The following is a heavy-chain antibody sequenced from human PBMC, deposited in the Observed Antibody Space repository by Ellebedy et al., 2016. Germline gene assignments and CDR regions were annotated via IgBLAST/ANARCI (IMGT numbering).Heavy chain of an antibody. CDR2: VSTTDHNT. J-gene: IGHJ4*02. Sequence: ASVKVSCXASGYTFTTYDISWVRQAPGQGLEWMGWVSTTDHNTHTAQKFQDRLTMTTDTSTSTGYMELSGLRSDDTAVYFCARAGHSISWGQGTLVTVSS. V-gene: IGHV1-18*01. D-gene: IGHD6-13*01. CDR1: GYTFTTYD. CDR3: ARAGHSIS.